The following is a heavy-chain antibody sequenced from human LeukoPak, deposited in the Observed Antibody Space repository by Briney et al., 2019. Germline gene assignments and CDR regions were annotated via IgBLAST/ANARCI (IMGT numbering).Heavy chain of an antibody. CDR2: ILASGSPT. D-gene: IGHD2-8*01. V-gene: IGHV3-23*01. CDR1: GFNFNSYT. CDR3: AKDLRPDGVDNFGH. Sequence: GGSLRLSCAASGFNFNSYTMNWVRQAPGKGLQWVANILASGSPTYYADSVKGRFIISRDNSKNTVYLQTNSLRVEDTAIYYCAKDLRPDGVDNFGHWGQGILVTVSS. J-gene: IGHJ4*02.